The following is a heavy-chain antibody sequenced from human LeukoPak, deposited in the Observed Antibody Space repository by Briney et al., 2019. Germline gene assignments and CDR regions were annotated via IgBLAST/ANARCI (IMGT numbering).Heavy chain of an antibody. V-gene: IGHV3-30*02. CDR2: IQYDGSNK. CDR1: GFSFSSYG. Sequence: GGSLRLSCAASGFSFSSYGMYWVRQAPGKGLEWVAFIQYDGSNKEYVDSVKGRFSTSRDNSKNTLFLQMNTLRDEDTAVYYCAKGTGYCGGGSCAIDTWGQGAQVTVSS. D-gene: IGHD2-15*01. CDR3: AKGTGYCGGGSCAIDT. J-gene: IGHJ5*02.